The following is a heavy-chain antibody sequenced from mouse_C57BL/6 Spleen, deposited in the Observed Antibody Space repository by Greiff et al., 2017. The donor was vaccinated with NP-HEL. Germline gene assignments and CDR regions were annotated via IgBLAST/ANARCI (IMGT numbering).Heavy chain of an antibody. D-gene: IGHD2-2*01. CDR2: INPSSGYT. CDR3: ARSEGYYNAMDY. CDR1: GYTFTSYT. Sequence: VQLQQSGAKLARPGASVKMSCKASGYTFTSYTMHWVKQRPGQGLEWIGYINPSSGYTKYNQKFKDKATLTADKSSSTAYMQLSSLTSEDSAVYYCARSEGYYNAMDYWGQGTSVTVSS. V-gene: IGHV1-4*01. J-gene: IGHJ4*01.